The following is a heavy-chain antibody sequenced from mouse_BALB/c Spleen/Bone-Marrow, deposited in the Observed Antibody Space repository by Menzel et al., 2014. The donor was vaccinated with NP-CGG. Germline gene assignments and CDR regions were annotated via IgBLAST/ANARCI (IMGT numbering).Heavy chain of an antibody. CDR2: IDPANGNT. CDR1: GFNIKDTY. CDR3: ATTDSSGVFAY. Sequence: EVQLQQSGAELVKPGASVKLSCTASGFNIKDTYMHWVKQRPEQGLEWIGRIDPANGNTKYDPKFQGKATITADTSSNTAYLQLSSLTSDDTAVYYCATTDSSGVFAYWCQGTLVTVSA. D-gene: IGHD3-2*01. J-gene: IGHJ3*01. V-gene: IGHV14-3*02.